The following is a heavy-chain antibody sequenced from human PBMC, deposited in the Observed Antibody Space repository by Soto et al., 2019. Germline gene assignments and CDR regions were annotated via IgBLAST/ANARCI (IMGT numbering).Heavy chain of an antibody. CDR2: ISYDGSNK. J-gene: IGHJ6*03. Sequence: QVQLVESGGGVVQPGRSLRLSCAASGFTFSSYGMHWVRQAPGKGLEWVAVISYDGSNKYYADSVKGRFTISRDNSKNTLYLQMNSLRAEETAVYYCAKDFWAKYYYYYYMDVWGKGTTVTVSS. CDR3: AKDFWAKYYYYYYMDV. CDR1: GFTFSSYG. V-gene: IGHV3-30*18. D-gene: IGHD3-3*01.